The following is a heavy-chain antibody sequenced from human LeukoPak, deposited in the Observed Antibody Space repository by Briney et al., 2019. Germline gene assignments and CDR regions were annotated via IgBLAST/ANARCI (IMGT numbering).Heavy chain of an antibody. D-gene: IGHD6-13*01. CDR3: ARGLWYSSSWPLFDY. V-gene: IGHV1-46*01. J-gene: IGHJ4*02. CDR2: INPSGGTT. Sequence: GASVKVSCKASGYIFSSYYIHWVRQAPGQGLEWMGIINPSGGTTSYAQKFQGRVTMTRDTSTSTVYMELSSLRSDDTAVYYCARGLWYSSSWPLFDYWGQGTLVTVSS. CDR1: GYIFSSYY.